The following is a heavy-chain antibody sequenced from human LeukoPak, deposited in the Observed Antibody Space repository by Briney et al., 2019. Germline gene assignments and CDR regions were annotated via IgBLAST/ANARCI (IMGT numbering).Heavy chain of an antibody. CDR3: AKTYYYDSSAFDY. J-gene: IGHJ4*02. D-gene: IGHD3-22*01. Sequence: PGRSLRLSCTTSGFTFADYSMSWFRQAPGKGLEWVGRTRDKANGYTTEYAASVRGRFTISRDGSKTSLYLRMNSLKTEDTAVYYCAKTYYYDSSAFDYWGQGSLVTVSS. CDR1: GFTFADYS. V-gene: IGHV3-72*01. CDR2: TRDKANGYTT.